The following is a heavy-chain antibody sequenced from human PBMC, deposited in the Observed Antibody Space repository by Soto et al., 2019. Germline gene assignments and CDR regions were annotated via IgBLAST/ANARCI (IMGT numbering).Heavy chain of an antibody. V-gene: IGHV4-39*01. Sequence: QLQLQESGPGLVKPSETLSLTCTVSGGSISSSSYYWGWIRQPPGKGLEWIGSIYYSGSTYYNPSLKSRVTISVDTSKNQFSLKLSSVTAADTAVYYCARHGRNSSGWGRPHVCWFDPWGQGTLVTVSS. CDR1: GGSISSSSYY. CDR3: ARHGRNSSGWGRPHVCWFDP. J-gene: IGHJ5*02. CDR2: IYYSGST. D-gene: IGHD6-19*01.